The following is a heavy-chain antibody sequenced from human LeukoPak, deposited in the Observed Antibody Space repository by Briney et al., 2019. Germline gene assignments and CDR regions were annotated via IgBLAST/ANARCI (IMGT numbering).Heavy chain of an antibody. J-gene: IGHJ4*02. CDR3: VLSTGHMYYFDY. D-gene: IGHD6-19*01. V-gene: IGHV3-11*01. Sequence: GGSLRLSCAASAFTFSDYYMSWIRQAPGKGLEWISYISSSGPIWYVDSVKGRFTISRDNAKNSLYLHMSSLRAEDTAVYYCVLSTGHMYYFDYWGQGSLVTVSS. CDR2: ISSSGPI. CDR1: AFTFSDYY.